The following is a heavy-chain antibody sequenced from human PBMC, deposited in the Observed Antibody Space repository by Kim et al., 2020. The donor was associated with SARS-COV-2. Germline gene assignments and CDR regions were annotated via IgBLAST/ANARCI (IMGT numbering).Heavy chain of an antibody. CDR3: GTSSSPDDAFDI. D-gene: IGHD6-6*01. V-gene: IGHV3-33*01. Sequence: KYDTDSVKGRFTISRENSKNTLYLQMNSLRAEDTAVYYCGTSSSPDDAFDIWGQGTMVTVSS. J-gene: IGHJ3*02. CDR2: K.